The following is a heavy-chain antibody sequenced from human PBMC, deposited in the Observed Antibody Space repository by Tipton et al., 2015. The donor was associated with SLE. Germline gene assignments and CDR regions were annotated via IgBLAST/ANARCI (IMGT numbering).Heavy chain of an antibody. CDR1: GGSLSSYF. J-gene: IGHJ6*02. CDR2: IHYRGAL. Sequence: TLSLTCTVSGGSLSSYFWSWVRQAPGKGLEWIASIHYRGALYYDPSLESRVTISVDLSNNQFSLRVTSVTAADMAKYYCARHADIAVMRYGMDVWGHGTTVIVSS. D-gene: IGHD6-19*01. CDR3: ARHADIAVMRYGMDV. V-gene: IGHV4-59*08.